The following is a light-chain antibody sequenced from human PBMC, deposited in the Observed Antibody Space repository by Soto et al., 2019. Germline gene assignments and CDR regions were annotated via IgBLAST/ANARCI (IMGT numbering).Light chain of an antibody. CDR1: QSITTW. Sequence: DIEMTQSPSTLSASVGGRVTITCRARQSITTWLAWYQQKPGKAPKLLIYKATNVQTGVPSRFRGSGSGTEFSLTISSLQPEDFASYYCLQDYGDSWTFGQGTKVDIK. CDR2: KAT. V-gene: IGKV1-5*03. J-gene: IGKJ1*01. CDR3: LQDYGDSWT.